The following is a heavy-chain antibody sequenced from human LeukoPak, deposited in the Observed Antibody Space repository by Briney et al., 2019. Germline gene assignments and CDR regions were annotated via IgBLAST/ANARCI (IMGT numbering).Heavy chain of an antibody. V-gene: IGHV3-48*03. CDR3: AKGPRYFDY. J-gene: IGHJ4*02. Sequence: GGSLRLSCAASGFTFSSYEVSWVRQAPGKGLEWVSYISSSGSTIYYADPVKGRFTISRDNAKNSLYLQMNSLRAEDTAVYYCAKGPRYFDYWGQGTLVTVSS. CDR1: GFTFSSYE. CDR2: ISSSGSTI.